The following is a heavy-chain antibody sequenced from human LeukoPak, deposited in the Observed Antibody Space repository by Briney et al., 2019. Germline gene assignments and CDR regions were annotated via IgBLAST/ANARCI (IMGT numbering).Heavy chain of an antibody. CDR3: AREGVYSYDSYYYYYGMDV. CDR2: IIPILGIA. CDR1: GYIFTGHS. Sequence: SVKVSCKASGYIFTGHSIHWVRQAPGQGLEWMGRIIPILGIANYAQKFQGRVTITADKSTSTAYMELSSLRSEDTAVYYCAREGVYSYDSYYYYYGMDVWGQGTTVTVSS. D-gene: IGHD5-18*01. J-gene: IGHJ6*02. V-gene: IGHV1-69*04.